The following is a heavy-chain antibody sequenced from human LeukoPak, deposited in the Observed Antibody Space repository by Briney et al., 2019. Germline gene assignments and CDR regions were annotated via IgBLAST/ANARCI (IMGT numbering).Heavy chain of an antibody. CDR3: ARDFYGDFSKFDY. J-gene: IGHJ4*02. Sequence: PGRSLRLSCAASGFTFSTYGMHWVRQAPGKGLECAAVIWYDGSNKYYADSVKGRFTISRDNSKNTLYLQMNSLSAEDTAVYYCARDFYGDFSKFDYWGQGTLVTVSS. CDR1: GFTFSTYG. D-gene: IGHD4-17*01. CDR2: IWYDGSNK. V-gene: IGHV3-33*01.